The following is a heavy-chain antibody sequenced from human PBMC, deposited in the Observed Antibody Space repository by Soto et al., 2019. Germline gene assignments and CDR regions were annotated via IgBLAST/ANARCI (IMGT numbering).Heavy chain of an antibody. CDR2: ISYDGNNK. D-gene: IGHD3-22*01. CDR3: AKGGSGYYLTYYYYYGMDV. CDR1: GFTFRNNG. V-gene: IGHV3-30*18. Sequence: GGSLRLSCEASGFTFRNNGMHWVRQVPGKGLEWVAVISYDGNNKYYADSVKGRFTISRDNSENTVYLQMNNLRSEDTALYYCAKGGSGYYLTYYYYYGMDVWGQGTTVTVSS. J-gene: IGHJ6*02.